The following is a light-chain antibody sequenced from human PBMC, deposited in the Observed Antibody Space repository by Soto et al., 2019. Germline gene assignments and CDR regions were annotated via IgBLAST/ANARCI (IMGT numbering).Light chain of an antibody. Sequence: PSTLSASIGDRVTITCRASHDISNWLAWYQQKPGKAPKLLIYDASSLESGVPSRFSGSGSGTEFSVTISSLQPDDFATYYCQHYNSYSEAFGQGTKVDIK. CDR1: HDISNW. V-gene: IGKV1-5*01. CDR3: QHYNSYSEA. CDR2: DAS. J-gene: IGKJ1*01.